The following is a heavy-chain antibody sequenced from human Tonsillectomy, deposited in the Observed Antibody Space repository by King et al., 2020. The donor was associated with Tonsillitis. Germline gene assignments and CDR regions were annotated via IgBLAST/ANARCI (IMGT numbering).Heavy chain of an antibody. CDR1: GFSFSNYA. CDR3: AKDRDHDAFDI. CDR2: IYSGGSST. V-gene: IGHV3-23*03. D-gene: IGHD3-10*01. J-gene: IGHJ3*02. Sequence: VQLVESGGGLVQPGGSLRLSCAASGFSFSNYAMSWVRQAPGKGLEWVSVIYSGGSSTYYADSVKGRFTISRDNSKNTLYLQMNSLRAEDTAVYYCAKDRDHDAFDIWGQGTMVPVSS.